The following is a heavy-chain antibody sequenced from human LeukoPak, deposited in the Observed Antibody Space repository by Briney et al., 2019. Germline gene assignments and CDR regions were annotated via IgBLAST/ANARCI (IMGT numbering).Heavy chain of an antibody. D-gene: IGHD1-26*01. CDR3: ARLRVGATSCYFDY. Sequence: SETLSLTCAVYGGSFSGYYWSWIRQPPGKGLEWIGSIYYSGSTYYNPSLKSRVTISVDTSKNQFSLKLSSVTAADTAVYYCARLRVGATSCYFDYWGQGTLVTVSS. CDR2: IYYSGST. V-gene: IGHV4-34*01. J-gene: IGHJ4*02. CDR1: GGSFSGYY.